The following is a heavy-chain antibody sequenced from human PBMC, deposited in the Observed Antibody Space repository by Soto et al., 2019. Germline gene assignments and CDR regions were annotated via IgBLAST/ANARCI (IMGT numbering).Heavy chain of an antibody. J-gene: IGHJ5*02. D-gene: IGHD1-20*01. CDR2: IYSGGIT. CDR1: GFTVSSNF. Sequence: EVQLVETGGGLIQPGGSLRLSCAASGFTVSSNFMTWVRQAPGKGLEWVSVIYSGGITYYADSVKGRFTISRDYSKNTVYLQMNSLRAEDTAVYYCARSVAAWPSSVTGKHGFDPWGQGTLVTVSS. CDR3: ARSVAAWPSSVTGKHGFDP. V-gene: IGHV3-53*02.